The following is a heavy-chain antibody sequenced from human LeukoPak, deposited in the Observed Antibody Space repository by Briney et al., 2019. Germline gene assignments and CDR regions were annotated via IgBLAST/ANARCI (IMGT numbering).Heavy chain of an antibody. J-gene: IGHJ4*02. Sequence: ETLSLTCTVSGGSISSYYWSWIRQPPGKGLEWVGRIKTKIDGGTTDYAAPVKGRFTISRDDSKTTLYLQMNSLKTEDTAVYYCSTYLTIRGQGSLVTVSS. V-gene: IGHV3-15*01. CDR3: STYLTI. CDR1: GGSISSYY. CDR2: IKTKIDGGTT.